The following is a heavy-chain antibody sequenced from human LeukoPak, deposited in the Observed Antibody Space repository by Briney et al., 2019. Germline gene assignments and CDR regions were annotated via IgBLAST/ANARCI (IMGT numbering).Heavy chain of an antibody. V-gene: IGHV1-69*06. CDR1: GGTVSRYA. Sequence: SVKVSCKASGGTVSRYAISWVRQAPGQGLEWMGGVIPIFGTANYAQKFQGRVTITADKSTSTAYMELSSLRSEDTAVYYCASTPYCSGGSCYSGYFDYWGQGTLVTVSS. CDR2: VIPIFGTA. D-gene: IGHD2-15*01. CDR3: ASTPYCSGGSCYSGYFDY. J-gene: IGHJ4*02.